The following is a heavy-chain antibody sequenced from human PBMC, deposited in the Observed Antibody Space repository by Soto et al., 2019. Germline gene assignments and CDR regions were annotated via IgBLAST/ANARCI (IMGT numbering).Heavy chain of an antibody. V-gene: IGHV3-33*01. Sequence: SLRLSCAASGFTFSSYGMHWVRQAPGKGLEWVAVIWYDGSNKYYADSVKGRFTISRDNSKNTLYLQMNSLRAEDTAVYYCARDSSGWYRDFDYWGQGTLGTLS. J-gene: IGHJ4*02. CDR2: IWYDGSNK. CDR3: ARDSSGWYRDFDY. CDR1: GFTFSSYG. D-gene: IGHD6-19*01.